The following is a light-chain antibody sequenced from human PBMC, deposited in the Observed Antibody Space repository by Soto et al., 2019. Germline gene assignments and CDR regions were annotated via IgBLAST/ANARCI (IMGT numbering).Light chain of an antibody. Sequence: QSVLTQPPSVSGAPGQRVTISCTGSSSNIGAGYDVHWYQQLPGTAPKLLISANSNRPSGVPDRFSGSKSGTSASLAITGLQAEDEADYYCQSYDTGLSARYGFGTGTKVTVL. J-gene: IGLJ1*01. CDR1: SSNIGAGYD. CDR2: ANS. V-gene: IGLV1-40*01. CDR3: QSYDTGLSARYG.